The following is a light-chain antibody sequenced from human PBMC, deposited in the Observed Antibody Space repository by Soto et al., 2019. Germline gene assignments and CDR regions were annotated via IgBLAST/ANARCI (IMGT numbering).Light chain of an antibody. CDR2: GNS. J-gene: IGLJ2*01. CDR1: SSNIGAGYD. Sequence: QSVLTQPPSVSGAPGQRVTISCTGSSSNIGAGYDVHWYQQLPGTAPKLLIYGNSNRPSGVPDRFSGSKSGTSASLAITGLQAEDEADYYCCSYAGAYRVIFGGGTKLTVL. V-gene: IGLV1-40*01. CDR3: CSYAGAYRVI.